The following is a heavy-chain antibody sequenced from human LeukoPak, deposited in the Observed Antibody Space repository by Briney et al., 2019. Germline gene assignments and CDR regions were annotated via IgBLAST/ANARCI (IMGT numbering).Heavy chain of an antibody. J-gene: IGHJ5*02. CDR3: ARGTDDYDFWSGSYNWFDP. V-gene: IGHV1-46*03. Sequence: WASVKVSCKASGYTFTSYYMHWVRQAPGQGLEWMGIINPSGGSTSYAQKFQGRVTMTRDTSTSTVYMELSSLRSEDTAVYYCARGTDDYDFWSGSYNWFDPWGQGTLVTVSS. CDR2: INPSGGST. D-gene: IGHD3-3*01. CDR1: GYTFTSYY.